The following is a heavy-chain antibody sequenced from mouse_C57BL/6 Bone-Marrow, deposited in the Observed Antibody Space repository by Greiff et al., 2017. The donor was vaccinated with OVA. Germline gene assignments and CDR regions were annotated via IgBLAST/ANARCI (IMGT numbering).Heavy chain of an antibody. CDR3: ARRDYDY. Sequence: EVKLQESGPELVKPGASVKISCKASGYSFTGYYMNWVKQSPEKSLEWIGEINPSTGGTTYNQKFKAKATLTVDKSSSTAYMQLKSLTSEDSAVYYCARRDYDYWGQGTTLTVSS. CDR1: GYSFTGYY. D-gene: IGHD2-4*01. CDR2: INPSTGGT. J-gene: IGHJ2*01. V-gene: IGHV1-42*01.